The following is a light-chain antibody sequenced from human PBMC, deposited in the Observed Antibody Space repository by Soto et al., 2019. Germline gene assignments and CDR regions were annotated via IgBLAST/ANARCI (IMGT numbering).Light chain of an antibody. CDR2: RAS. CDR3: MQGTRWPPT. V-gene: IGKV2-30*01. CDR1: QSIVYSDGQAY. J-gene: IGKJ1*01. Sequence: DVVMPQSPLSLPVTLGQPASISCRSSQSIVYSDGQAYLSWFQQRPGQSPRRLIYRASNRDSGVPDRFSGSGSGTDFTLQIDIVEAEDVGIYYCMQGTRWPPTFGRGTRLEIK.